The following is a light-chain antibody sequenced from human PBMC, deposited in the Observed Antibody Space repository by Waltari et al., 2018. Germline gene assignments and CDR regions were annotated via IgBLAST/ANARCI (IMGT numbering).Light chain of an antibody. CDR2: GAS. Sequence: EIVMTQSPATLSVSPGDRATLSCRASQSVGFNLGWYQQRPGQAPRLLIYGASIRANGIPARFRASGSGTEFTLTISSLQSEDFAVYYCHQYKSWPRTFGQGTYVEIK. CDR3: HQYKSWPRT. CDR1: QSVGFN. V-gene: IGKV3-15*01. J-gene: IGKJ1*01.